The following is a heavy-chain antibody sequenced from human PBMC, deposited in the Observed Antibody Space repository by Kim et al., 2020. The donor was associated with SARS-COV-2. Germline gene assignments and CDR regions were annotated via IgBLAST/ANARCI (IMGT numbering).Heavy chain of an antibody. J-gene: IGHJ1*01. CDR3: ATDARYNAGPGGN. D-gene: IGHD1-20*01. Sequence: SETLSLTCTVSGGSIFNSGYYWAWIRQSPGKGLEWIGSVYYTATTYYNPSLKSRVTISVEPSKRQFSLKMHSVTAADTAVYYCATDARYNAGPGGNWGQG. V-gene: IGHV4-39*01. CDR2: VYYTATT. CDR1: GGSIFNSGYY.